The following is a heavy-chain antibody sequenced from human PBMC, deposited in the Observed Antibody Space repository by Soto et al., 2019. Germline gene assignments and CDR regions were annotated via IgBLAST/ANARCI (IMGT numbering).Heavy chain of an antibody. CDR1: GYTFTGYY. J-gene: IGHJ6*02. V-gene: IGHV1-2*04. Sequence: ASVKVSCKASGYTFTGYYMHWVRQAPGQGLEWMGWINPNSGGTNYAQKFQGWGTMTRDTSISTAYMELSRLRSDDTAVYYCARGMEILWFGEPYGMDVWGQGTTVTVS. CDR3: ARGMEILWFGEPYGMDV. CDR2: INPNSGGT. D-gene: IGHD3-10*01.